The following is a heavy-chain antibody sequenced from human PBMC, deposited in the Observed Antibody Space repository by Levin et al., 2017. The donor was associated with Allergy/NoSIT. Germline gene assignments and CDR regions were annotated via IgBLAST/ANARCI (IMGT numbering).Heavy chain of an antibody. CDR3: VRGDCSVGTCYSGDY. CDR1: GFTFSDHY. Sequence: GGSLRLSCVASGFTFSDHYMDWVRQAPGKGLEWVGRTGNKANSYTTEYAASVKGRFTISRDDSRNSLYLQMNSLKTEDTAVYYCVRGDCSVGTCYSGDYWGQGTLVTVSS. CDR2: TGNKANSYTT. V-gene: IGHV3-72*01. J-gene: IGHJ4*02. D-gene: IGHD2-15*01.